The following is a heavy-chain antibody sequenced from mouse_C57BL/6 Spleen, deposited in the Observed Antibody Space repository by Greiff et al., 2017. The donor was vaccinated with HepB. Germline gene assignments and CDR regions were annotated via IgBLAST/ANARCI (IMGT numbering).Heavy chain of an antibody. Sequence: EVKLVESGEGLVKPGGSLKLSCAASGFTFSSYAMSWVRQTPEKRLEWVAYISSGGDYIYYADTVKGRFTIARDNARNTLYLQMSSLKSEDTAMYYCTRGDYGSSFRWYFDVWGTGTTVTVSS. CDR1: GFTFSSYA. CDR2: ISSGGDYI. J-gene: IGHJ1*03. V-gene: IGHV5-9-1*02. D-gene: IGHD1-1*01. CDR3: TRGDYGSSFRWYFDV.